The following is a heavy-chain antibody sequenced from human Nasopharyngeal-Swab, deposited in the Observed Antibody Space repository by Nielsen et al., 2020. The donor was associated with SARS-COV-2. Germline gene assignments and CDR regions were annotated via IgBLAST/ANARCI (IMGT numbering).Heavy chain of an antibody. CDR1: GGSFSGYY. D-gene: IGHD3-10*01. CDR2: INHSGST. J-gene: IGHJ4*02. V-gene: IGHV4-34*01. Sequence: SETLSLTCAVYGGSFSGYYWSWIRQPPGKGLEWIGEINHSGSTNYNPSLKSRVTISVDTSKNQFSLKLSSVTAADTAVYYCARDRAYYGSGRQLTNWGQGTLVTVSS. CDR3: ARDRAYYGSGRQLTN.